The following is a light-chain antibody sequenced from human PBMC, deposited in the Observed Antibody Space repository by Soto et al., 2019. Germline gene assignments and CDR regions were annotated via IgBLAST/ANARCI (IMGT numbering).Light chain of an antibody. Sequence: DIQMTQSPSSLSASVGDRVIITCRASQSIRKYLNWYQHKPGKVPTLLIYAASSLQSGVPSRFSGSGPGKEFTLTITSLQPEEFATYYCQQSGDTPQWKFGKGTKADI. J-gene: IGKJ1*01. CDR1: QSIRKY. CDR3: QQSGDTPQWK. CDR2: AAS. V-gene: IGKV1-39*01.